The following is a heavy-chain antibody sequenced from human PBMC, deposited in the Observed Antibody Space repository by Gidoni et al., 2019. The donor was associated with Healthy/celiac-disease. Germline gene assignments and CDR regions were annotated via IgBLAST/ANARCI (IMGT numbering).Heavy chain of an antibody. J-gene: IGHJ2*01. CDR3: ARDSRNRDSYFDL. D-gene: IGHD1-1*01. CDR1: GNTFTSND. V-gene: IGHV1-8*01. CDR2: MHPSSGDT. Sequence: QVQLVQSGAEVKMPGASVKVSCKASGNTFTSNDIHWVRQAAGQGLEWMGWMHPSSGDTHYAQTFQGRVTMTWNTSITTGYMELSDLRSEDTAVYYCARDSRNRDSYFDLWGRGTLVTVTS.